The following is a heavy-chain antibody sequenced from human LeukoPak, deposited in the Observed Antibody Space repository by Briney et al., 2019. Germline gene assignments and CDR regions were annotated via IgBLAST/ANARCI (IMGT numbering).Heavy chain of an antibody. CDR1: GGSISSSNYY. Sequence: SSETLSLTCTVTGGSISSSNYYWGWIRQPPGTGLEWVGSIYYSGNTHHNPSLKSRVTISVDTSKNQFSLKLSSVTAADTAVYYCARAVIVVVPAATRYYYYYGMDVWGQGTTVTVSS. V-gene: IGHV4-39*01. J-gene: IGHJ6*02. D-gene: IGHD2-2*01. CDR3: ARAVIVVVPAATRYYYYYGMDV. CDR2: IYYSGNT.